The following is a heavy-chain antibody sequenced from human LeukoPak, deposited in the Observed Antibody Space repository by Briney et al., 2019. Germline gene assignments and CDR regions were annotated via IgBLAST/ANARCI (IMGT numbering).Heavy chain of an antibody. J-gene: IGHJ3*02. CDR2: IYYSGRT. CDR1: GGSISSSSYY. Sequence: KTSETLSLTCTVSGGSISSSSYYWGWIRQPPEKGLEWIGNIYYSGRTYYNPSLKSRVTISVDTSKNQFSLKLRSVTAADTAVYYCARDSSIAVAGAAFDMWGQGTMVTVSS. CDR3: ARDSSIAVAGAAFDM. V-gene: IGHV4-39*07. D-gene: IGHD6-19*01.